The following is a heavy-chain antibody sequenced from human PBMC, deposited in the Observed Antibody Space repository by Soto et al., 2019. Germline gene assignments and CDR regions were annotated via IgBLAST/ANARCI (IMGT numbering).Heavy chain of an antibody. CDR2: VRGDNGHT. CDR1: GYTFTTHG. Sequence: QVQLVQSGAEGKKPGASVKVSCKASGYTFTTHGISWVRQVPGQGLEWMGWVRGDNGHTNYAQSLQGRVTMTTDTSTNTAYFELRSLRSADTAVYYCARDLGYCRSGTCYREWFDPWGQGTLVTVPS. J-gene: IGHJ5*02. CDR3: ARDLGYCRSGTCYREWFDP. V-gene: IGHV1-18*01. D-gene: IGHD2-15*01.